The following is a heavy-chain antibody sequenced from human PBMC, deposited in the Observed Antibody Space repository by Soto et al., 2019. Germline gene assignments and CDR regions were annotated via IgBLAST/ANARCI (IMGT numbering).Heavy chain of an antibody. CDR1: GGTFSSYA. J-gene: IGHJ4*02. D-gene: IGHD2-15*01. CDR2: IIPIFGTA. CDR3: ARLGYCSGGSCYIDY. V-gene: IGHV1-69*13. Sequence: ASVKVSCKASGGTFSSYAISWVRQAPGQGLEWMGGIIPIFGTANYAQKFQGRVTITADESTSTAYMELSSLRSGDTAVYYCARLGYCSGGSCYIDYWGQGTLVTVSS.